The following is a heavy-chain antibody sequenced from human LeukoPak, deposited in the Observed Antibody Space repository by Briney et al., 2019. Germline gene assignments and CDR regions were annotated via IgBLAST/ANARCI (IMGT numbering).Heavy chain of an antibody. CDR2: INPNSGGT. D-gene: IGHD6-6*01. Sequence: ASVKVSSKASGYTFTGYYMHWVRQAPGQGLEWMGWINPNSGGTNYAQKFQGRVTMTRDTSISTAYMELSRLRSDDTAVYYCARDLGSSENWFDPCGQGTLVTVSA. CDR3: ARDLGSSENWFDP. CDR1: GYTFTGYY. J-gene: IGHJ5*02. V-gene: IGHV1-2*02.